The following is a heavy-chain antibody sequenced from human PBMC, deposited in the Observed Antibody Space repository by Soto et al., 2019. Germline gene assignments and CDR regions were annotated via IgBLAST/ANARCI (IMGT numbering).Heavy chain of an antibody. D-gene: IGHD6-13*01. Sequence: SGPTLVNPTPTLTLTCTFSGFSLSTSGMCVSWIRQPPGRPLEWLARIDWDDDKYYSTSLKTRLTISKDTSKNQVVLTMTNMDPVDTATYYCARTLAAPTAFFYYYYMDVWGKGTTVTVSS. CDR3: ARTLAAPTAFFYYYYMDV. J-gene: IGHJ6*03. CDR1: GFSLSTSGMC. V-gene: IGHV2-70*11. CDR2: IDWDDDK.